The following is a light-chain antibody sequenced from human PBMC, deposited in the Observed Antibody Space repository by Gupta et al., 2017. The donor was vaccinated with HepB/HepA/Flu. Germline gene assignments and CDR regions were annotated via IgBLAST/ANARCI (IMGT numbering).Light chain of an antibody. V-gene: IGLV3-19*01. Sequence: SSELTQNPAVSVALGPTVRLTCQGDRLRNSFANWYQQKAGQAPVLVLDVENSRPSGIPDRFSGSRSGNKASLTITGAQSEDEADYYCHSRDSSNNRSPFGGGTKLTVL. CDR2: VEN. CDR1: RLRNSF. J-gene: IGLJ2*01. CDR3: HSRDSSNNRSP.